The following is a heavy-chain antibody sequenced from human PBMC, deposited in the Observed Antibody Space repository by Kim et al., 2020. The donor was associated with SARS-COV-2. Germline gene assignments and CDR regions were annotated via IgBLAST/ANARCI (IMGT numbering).Heavy chain of an antibody. D-gene: IGHD6-19*01. CDR3: ARGRVYGSGWYDLWD. J-gene: IGHJ1*01. V-gene: IGHV3-30-3*01. CDR2: ISYDGSNK. CDR1: GFTFSSYA. Sequence: GGSLRLSCAASGFTFSSYAMHWVRQAPGKGLEWVAVISYDGSNKYYADSVKGRFTISRDNSKNTLYLQLNSLRAEDTAVYYCARGRVYGSGWYDLWDWG.